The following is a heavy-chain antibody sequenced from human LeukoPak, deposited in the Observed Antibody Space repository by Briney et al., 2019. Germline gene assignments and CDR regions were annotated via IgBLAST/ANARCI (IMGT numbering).Heavy chain of an antibody. D-gene: IGHD6-13*01. Sequence: GGSLRLSCAASGFTFSSYAMSWVRQAPGKELEWVSAISGSGGSTYYADSVKGRFTISRDNSKNTLYLQMNSLRAEDTAVYYCAKFSRWYPVEGFSYWGQGTLVTVSS. J-gene: IGHJ4*02. CDR1: GFTFSSYA. V-gene: IGHV3-23*01. CDR2: ISGSGGST. CDR3: AKFSRWYPVEGFSY.